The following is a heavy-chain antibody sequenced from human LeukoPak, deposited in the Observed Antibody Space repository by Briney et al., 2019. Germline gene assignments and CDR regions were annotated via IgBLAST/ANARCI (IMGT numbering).Heavy chain of an antibody. CDR3: ARMHYYDSGGSNWFDP. V-gene: IGHV1-69*01. J-gene: IGHJ5*02. CDR1: GGTFSSYA. CDR2: IIPIFGTA. Sequence: SVKVSCKASGGTFSSYAISWVRQAPGQGLEWMGGIIPIFGTANYAQKFQGRVTITADESTSTAYMELSSLRSEDTAVYYCARMHYYDSGGSNWFDPWGQGTLVTVSS. D-gene: IGHD3-10*01.